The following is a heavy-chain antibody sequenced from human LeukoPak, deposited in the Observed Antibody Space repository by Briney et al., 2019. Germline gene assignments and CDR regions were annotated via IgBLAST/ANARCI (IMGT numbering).Heavy chain of an antibody. CDR2: IIPILGIA. CDR3: ATDARSSSWYTDAFDI. Sequence: SVKVSCKASGGTFSSYTISWVRQSPGQGLEWMGRIIPILGIANYAQKFQGRVTITADKSTSTAYMELSSLRSEDTAVYYCATDARSSSWYTDAFDIWGQGTMVTVSS. D-gene: IGHD6-13*01. J-gene: IGHJ3*02. CDR1: GGTFSSYT. V-gene: IGHV1-69*02.